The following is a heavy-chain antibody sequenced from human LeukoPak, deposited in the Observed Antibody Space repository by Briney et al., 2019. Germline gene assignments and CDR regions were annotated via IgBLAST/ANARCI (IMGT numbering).Heavy chain of an antibody. J-gene: IGHJ4*02. CDR1: GDSISSNF. CDR3: ARGPPFDS. CDR2: LYNTTNT. Sequence: SETLSLTCSVSGDSISSNFWRWLRQPPTKGLEWVTYLYNTTNTNYSPSRRSRLTISVDTSKNQFSLKLSSVTAADTAVYDCARGPPFDSWGQGTLVTVSS. V-gene: IGHV4-59*01.